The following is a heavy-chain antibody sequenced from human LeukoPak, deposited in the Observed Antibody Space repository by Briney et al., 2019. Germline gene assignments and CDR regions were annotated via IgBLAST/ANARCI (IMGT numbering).Heavy chain of an antibody. D-gene: IGHD6-13*01. CDR3: ARDPGQQLVPRYYFVY. Sequence: GGSLRLSCAASGFTFSSYSMNWVRQAPGKGLEWVSSISSSSSYIYYADSVKGRFTISRDNSKNTLYLQMNSLRAEDTAVYYCARDPGQQLVPRYYFVYWGQGTLVTVSS. CDR2: ISSSSSYI. CDR1: GFTFSSYS. V-gene: IGHV3-21*01. J-gene: IGHJ4*02.